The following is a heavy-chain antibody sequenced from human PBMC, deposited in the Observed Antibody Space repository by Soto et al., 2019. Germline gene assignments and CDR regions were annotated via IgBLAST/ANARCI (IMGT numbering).Heavy chain of an antibody. D-gene: IGHD7-27*01. Sequence: ASVKVSCKASGYTFTSYDINWVRQTTGQGLEWMGWMSPNSANTGYAQNFQGRVTMTRSTSISTAYMELSSLRSEETAVYYCTRGPPNWGFDSWGQGTLVTVSS. CDR1: GYTFTSYD. CDR3: TRGPPNWGFDS. CDR2: MSPNSANT. J-gene: IGHJ5*01. V-gene: IGHV1-8*01.